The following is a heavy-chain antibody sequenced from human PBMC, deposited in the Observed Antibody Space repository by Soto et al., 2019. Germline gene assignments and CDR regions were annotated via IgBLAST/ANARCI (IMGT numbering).Heavy chain of an antibody. CDR2: IYYSGST. CDR1: GGSLSNNY. Sequence: SETLSLTCTVSGGSLSNNYWSWIRQPPGKGLEWIGYIYYSGSTYYNPSLKSRVTISVDRSKNHFSLKLNFVTAADTAVYYCARESATRYFDYWGQGTLVTVSS. V-gene: IGHV4-59*12. CDR3: ARESATRYFDY. J-gene: IGHJ4*02.